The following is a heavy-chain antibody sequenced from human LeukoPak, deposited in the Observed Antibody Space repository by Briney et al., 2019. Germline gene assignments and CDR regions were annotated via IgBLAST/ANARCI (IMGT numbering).Heavy chain of an antibody. CDR3: TRGGDLSTVAGALDY. J-gene: IGHJ4*02. CDR2: IRSKAYGGTT. Sequence: GGSPRLSCTASGFTFGDYTMSWVRQAPGKGLEWVGFIRSKAYGGTTEYAASVKGRFTISRDDSKSIAHLQMNSLKTEDTAVYYCTRGGDLSTVAGALDYWGQGTLVTVSS. D-gene: IGHD6-19*01. CDR1: GFTFGDYT. V-gene: IGHV3-49*04.